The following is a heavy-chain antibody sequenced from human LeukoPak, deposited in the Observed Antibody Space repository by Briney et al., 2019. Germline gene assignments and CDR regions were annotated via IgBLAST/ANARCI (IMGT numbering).Heavy chain of an antibody. D-gene: IGHD6-6*01. Sequence: PSETLSLTCTVSGGSISNYYWSWIRQPPGKGLEWIGYVYYTGGTNYNPSLKSRVTISVDTSKNQFSLKLSSVTAADTAVYYCARGPGRGASSDYWGQGTLVTVSS. V-gene: IGHV4-59*01. CDR2: VYYTGGT. CDR1: GGSISNYY. CDR3: ARGPGRGASSDY. J-gene: IGHJ4*02.